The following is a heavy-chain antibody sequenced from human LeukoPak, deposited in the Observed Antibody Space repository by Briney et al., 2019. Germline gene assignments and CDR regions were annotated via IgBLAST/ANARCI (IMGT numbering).Heavy chain of an antibody. CDR3: ARHRAVADPLDY. J-gene: IGHJ4*02. D-gene: IGHD6-19*01. CDR2: INPSGGST. CDR1: GYSFTSYY. Sequence: ASVKVSCKASGYSFTSYYMHWVRQAPGQGLEWMGIINPSGGSTSYAQKFQGRVTMTRDTSTSTVYMELSSLRSEDTAVNSSARHRAVADPLDYWGQGTLVTVST. V-gene: IGHV1-46*01.